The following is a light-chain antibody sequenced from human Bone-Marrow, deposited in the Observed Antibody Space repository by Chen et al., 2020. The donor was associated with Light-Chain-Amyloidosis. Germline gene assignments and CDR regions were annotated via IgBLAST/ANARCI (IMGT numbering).Light chain of an antibody. CDR1: QGIGDF. CDR3: QQYNTYPLT. J-gene: IGKJ5*01. V-gene: IGKV1-16*01. Sequence: IQLPQSSFSLSASVRDRVTITCRASQGIGDFLAWFQQRPGKAPKSLVYAASSLQSVVPSRFSGSGSGTDISLTISGLQPEDSASYYCQQYNTYPLTFGQGTRLEIK. CDR2: AAS.